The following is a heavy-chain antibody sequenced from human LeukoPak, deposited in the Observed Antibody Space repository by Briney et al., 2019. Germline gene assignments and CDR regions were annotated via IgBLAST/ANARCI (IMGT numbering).Heavy chain of an antibody. V-gene: IGHV4-34*01. J-gene: IGHJ4*02. CDR2: INHSGST. Sequence: SSETLSLTCAVYGGSFSGYYWSWIRQPPPKGLEWLGEINHSGSTNYNPSLKSRVTISVDTSKNQFSLKLSSVTAADTAVYYCARVTGYVIEDNFDYWGQGTLVTVSS. CDR3: ARVTGYVIEDNFDY. CDR1: GGSFSGYY. D-gene: IGHD2-15*01.